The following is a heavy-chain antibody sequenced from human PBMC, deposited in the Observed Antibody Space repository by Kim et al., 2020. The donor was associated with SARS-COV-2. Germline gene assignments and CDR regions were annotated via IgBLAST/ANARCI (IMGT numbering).Heavy chain of an antibody. D-gene: IGHD2-21*01. CDR2: ISYDGSNT. CDR3: AKDAPISGDCGY. CDR1: GFTFSNYG. V-gene: IGHV3-30*18. J-gene: IGHJ4*02. Sequence: WGSLRLSCAVSGFTFSNYGMHWVRQAPGKGLEWVAVISYDGSNTYYADSVKGRFTISRDNSKNTLYLQMNSLRAEDTAVYYCAKDAPISGDCGYWGQGNLVTVSS.